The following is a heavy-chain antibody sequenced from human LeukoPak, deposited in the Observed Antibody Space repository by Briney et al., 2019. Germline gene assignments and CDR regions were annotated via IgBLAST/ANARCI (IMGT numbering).Heavy chain of an antibody. Sequence: GGSLRLSCAASGFTFSSYSMNWVRQAPGKGLEWVSYISSSSSTIYYADSVKGRFTISRDNSKNTLYLQMNSLRAEDTAVYYCARGIFGVVFTFDYWGQGTLVTVSS. CDR1: GFTFSSYS. D-gene: IGHD3-3*01. V-gene: IGHV3-48*01. CDR3: ARGIFGVVFTFDY. CDR2: ISSSSSTI. J-gene: IGHJ4*02.